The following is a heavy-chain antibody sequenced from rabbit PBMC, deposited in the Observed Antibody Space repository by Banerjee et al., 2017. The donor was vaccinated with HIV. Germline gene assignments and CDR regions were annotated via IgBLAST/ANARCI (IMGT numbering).Heavy chain of an antibody. CDR1: GFSFSSYW. J-gene: IGHJ4*01. D-gene: IGHD1-1*01. CDR3: VRDINTSFKL. CDR2: IAGGSSGST. Sequence: QEQLEESGGDLVKPEGSLTLTCTASGFSFSSYWMCWVRQAPGKGLEWIGCIAGGSSGSTHYASWAKGRFTISKASSTTVTLRTTRLTPADTATYFCVRDINTSFKLWGPGTLVTVS. V-gene: IGHV1S45*01.